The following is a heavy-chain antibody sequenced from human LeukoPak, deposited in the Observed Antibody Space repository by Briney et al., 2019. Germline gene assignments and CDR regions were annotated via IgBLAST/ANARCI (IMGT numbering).Heavy chain of an antibody. J-gene: IGHJ3*02. D-gene: IGHD1-14*01. CDR2: ISSTSSSI. CDR1: GFTFSNYS. Sequence: PGGSLRLSCAASGFTFSNYSMNWVRQAPGKGLEWVSYISSTSSSIYYADSVKGRFAVSRDNANNSQYLQMNSLRAEDTAVYYCARVSGLPNRGTFDIWGQGTMVTVSS. V-gene: IGHV3-48*01. CDR3: ARVSGLPNRGTFDI.